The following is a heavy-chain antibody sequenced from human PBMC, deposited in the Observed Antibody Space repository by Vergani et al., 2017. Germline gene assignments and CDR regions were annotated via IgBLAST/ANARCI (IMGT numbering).Heavy chain of an antibody. CDR3: ARHNWGRAFDL. V-gene: IGHV3-7*03. J-gene: IGHJ3*01. Sequence: EVQLVESGGGLVQPGGSLRLSCAASGFIFRTSWMTWVRQVPGKGLEWVGNINQDGTDKWYVDSVKGRFTMSKDNAENSLYLQMNSLRVEDTAVYYCARHNWGRAFDLWGQGTMVTVSS. CDR1: GFIFRTSW. CDR2: INQDGTDK. D-gene: IGHD3-16*01.